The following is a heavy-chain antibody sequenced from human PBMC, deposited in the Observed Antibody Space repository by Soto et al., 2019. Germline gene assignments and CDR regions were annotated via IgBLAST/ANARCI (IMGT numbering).Heavy chain of an antibody. D-gene: IGHD5-12*01. Sequence: EVQLVESGGGLVKPGGSLRLSCATSGFNFSTHGMNWIRQAPGKGLQWVSSISRSSNYIQYADSVKGRFAGFRDNAKNSLYLLMNSLRAEDTAIYYCATHSGYVHFDYWGQGTVVTVSS. CDR2: ISRSSNYI. CDR1: GFNFSTHG. J-gene: IGHJ4*02. CDR3: ATHSGYVHFDY. V-gene: IGHV3-21*02.